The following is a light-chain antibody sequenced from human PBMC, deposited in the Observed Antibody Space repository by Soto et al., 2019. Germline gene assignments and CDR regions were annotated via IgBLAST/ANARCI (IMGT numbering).Light chain of an antibody. CDR1: QSISSY. CDR3: QQSYSTPWT. J-gene: IGKJ1*01. Sequence: DIQMTQSPSSLSASVGDRVTITCRASQSISSYLNWYQQKPGKAPKLLIYAASSLQSGVPSMFRCSGSGTDFILTISSLQPEDFATYYFQQSYSTPWTFGQGTKVEIK. V-gene: IGKV1-39*01. CDR2: AAS.